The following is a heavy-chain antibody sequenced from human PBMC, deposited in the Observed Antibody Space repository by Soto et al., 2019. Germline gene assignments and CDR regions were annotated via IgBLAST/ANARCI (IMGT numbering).Heavy chain of an antibody. Sequence: QVQLVQSGAEVKKPGASVKVSCKASGYTFTSYGISWVRQAPGQGLEWMGWISAYNGNTNYAQKLQGRVTMTTDTSTGTAYMELRSLRPDDTAVYYCARVGGDKALPYYYYGMDVWGQGTTVTVSS. J-gene: IGHJ6*02. D-gene: IGHD4-17*01. CDR2: ISAYNGNT. CDR1: GYTFTSYG. V-gene: IGHV1-18*01. CDR3: ARVGGDKALPYYYYGMDV.